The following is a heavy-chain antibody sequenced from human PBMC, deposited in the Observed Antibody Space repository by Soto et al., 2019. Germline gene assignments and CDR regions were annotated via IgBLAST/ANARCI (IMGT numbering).Heavy chain of an antibody. V-gene: IGHV4-31*01. J-gene: IGHJ4*02. CDR1: GGSISSGGYY. CDR3: ARDKGGVRGVLDY. D-gene: IGHD3-10*01. Sequence: QVQLQESGPGLVKPSQTLSLTCTVSGGSISSGGYYWSWIRQHPGKGLEWIGYIYYSGSTYYNPSLTTLVTISVDTSKNQFSLKLSSVTAANPAVYYCARDKGGVRGVLDYWGQGTLVTVSS. CDR2: IYYSGST.